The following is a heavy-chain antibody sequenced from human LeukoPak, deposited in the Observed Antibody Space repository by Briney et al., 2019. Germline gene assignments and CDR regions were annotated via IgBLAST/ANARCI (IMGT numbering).Heavy chain of an antibody. CDR2: ITSGSSHI. J-gene: IGHJ6*03. D-gene: IGHD1-26*01. Sequence: PGGSLRLSCAASGFTFSSYNMNWVRQTPGQGLEWVSSITSGSSHIKGRFTISRDNAKSSLYLQMNSLRAEDTAVYYCARDPYSGSYGADYYYYMDVWGKGTTVTISS. CDR3: ARDPYSGSYGADYYYYMDV. CDR1: GFTFSSYN. V-gene: IGHV3-21*01.